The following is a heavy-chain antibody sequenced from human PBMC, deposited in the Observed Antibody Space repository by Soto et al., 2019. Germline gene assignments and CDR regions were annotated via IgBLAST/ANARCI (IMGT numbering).Heavy chain of an antibody. Sequence: QVQLVQSGAEVKKPGASVKVSCKASGYTFTSYAMHWVRQAPGQRLEWMGWINAGNGNTKYSQKFQGRVTITRDTAASTAYMELSGIRSDQTAVYYCARDGHDSGELFNWGQGTLVTVSS. CDR2: INAGNGNT. D-gene: IGHD3-10*01. J-gene: IGHJ4*02. CDR3: ARDGHDSGELFN. CDR1: GYTFTSYA. V-gene: IGHV1-3*01.